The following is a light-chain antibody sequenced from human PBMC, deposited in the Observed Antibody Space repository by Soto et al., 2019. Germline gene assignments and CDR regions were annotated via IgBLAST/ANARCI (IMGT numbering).Light chain of an antibody. CDR3: QQYNNWPRT. CDR1: QSVSSN. Sequence: EIVMTQSPSTLSVSPGKRATLSCRASQSVSSNLAWYQQKPGQAPRLLIYGESTRATGIPARFSGSGSGTEFTLTISSLQSEDFAVYYCQQYNNWPRTFGQGTKGDIK. V-gene: IGKV3-15*01. J-gene: IGKJ1*01. CDR2: GES.